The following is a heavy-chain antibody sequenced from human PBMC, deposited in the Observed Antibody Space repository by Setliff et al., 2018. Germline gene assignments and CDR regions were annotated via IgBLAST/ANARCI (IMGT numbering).Heavy chain of an antibody. J-gene: IGHJ6*03. D-gene: IGHD1-26*01. CDR3: ATCVGTSWYDYNFYMDV. Sequence: ASVKVSCKLSGKTLTELSIHWVRQAPGKGLEWMGGFDPDDGETVYAQKFQGRVTMTEDTSTNTAYMELSSLRSEDTAVYYCATCVGTSWYDYNFYMDVWGIGTTVTVPS. CDR2: FDPDDGET. V-gene: IGHV1-24*01. CDR1: GKTLTELS.